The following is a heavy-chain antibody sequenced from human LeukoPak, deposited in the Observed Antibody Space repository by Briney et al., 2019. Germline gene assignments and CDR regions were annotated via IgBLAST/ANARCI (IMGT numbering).Heavy chain of an antibody. J-gene: IGHJ5*02. V-gene: IGHV4-59*12. CDR3: ASLLYYYDSSGPIRFDP. CDR1: GGSISSYY. D-gene: IGHD3-22*01. Sequence: SETLSLTCTVSGGSISSYYWSWIRQPPGKGLEWIGYIYYSGSTNYNPSLKSRVTISVDTSKNQFSLKLSSVTAADTAVYYCASLLYYYDSSGPIRFDPWGQGTLVTVSS. CDR2: IYYSGST.